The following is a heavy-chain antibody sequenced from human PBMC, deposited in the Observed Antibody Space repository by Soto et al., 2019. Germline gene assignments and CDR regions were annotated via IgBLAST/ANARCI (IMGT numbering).Heavy chain of an antibody. D-gene: IGHD6-13*01. CDR1: GFTFSSYG. CDR3: ARDQGSSWLDY. Sequence: SRRLCCAASGFTFSSYGMHWVRQAPGKGLEWVAVIWYDGSNKYYADSVKGRFTISRDNSKNTLYLQMNSLRAEDTAVYYCARDQGSSWLDYWGQGTLVTVSS. J-gene: IGHJ4*02. V-gene: IGHV3-33*01. CDR2: IWYDGSNK.